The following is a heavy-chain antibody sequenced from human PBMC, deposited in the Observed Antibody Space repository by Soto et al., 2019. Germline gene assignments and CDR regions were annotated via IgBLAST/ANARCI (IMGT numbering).Heavy chain of an antibody. Sequence: EVQLVESGGGLVQPGGSLRLSCAASGFSFSDAWMIWVRQAPGKGLQWVGRIKSKSDGETTDYAAPVKGRFAISRDDSTKTVYLRMNSLKTEDTATYFCTTRGGGDDIYFDSWGQGTMVAASS. CDR2: IKSKSDGETT. V-gene: IGHV3-15*01. CDR1: GFSFSDAW. D-gene: IGHD3-16*01. J-gene: IGHJ4*02. CDR3: TTRGGGDDIYFDS.